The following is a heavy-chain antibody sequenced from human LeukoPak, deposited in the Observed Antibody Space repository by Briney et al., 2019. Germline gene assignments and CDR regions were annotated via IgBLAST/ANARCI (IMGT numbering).Heavy chain of an antibody. CDR2: ITYSGEYT. Sequence: PGGSLRLSCAASGFTFSSYSMSWVRQAPGKGLEWVSAITYSGEYTDYADSVKGRFTISRDNSKNTLYLQMSSLRADDTAVYFCAKRSSGTSCYFDSWGQGTLVTVSS. CDR3: AKRSSGTSCYFDS. J-gene: IGHJ4*02. D-gene: IGHD6-6*01. V-gene: IGHV3-23*01. CDR1: GFTFSSYS.